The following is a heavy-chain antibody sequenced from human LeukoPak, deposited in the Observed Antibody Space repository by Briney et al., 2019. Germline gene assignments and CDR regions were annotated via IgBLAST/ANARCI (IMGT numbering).Heavy chain of an antibody. Sequence: PSETLSLTCTVSGGSISSGSYYWSWIRQPAGKGLKWVGRISTTGSTNCNPSLKSRVTISLDTSKNQFSLKLSSVTAADTAVYYCARNWDYYDSSGYYRDYWGQGTLVTVSS. V-gene: IGHV4-61*02. CDR2: ISTTGST. CDR1: GGSISSGSYY. CDR3: ARNWDYYDSSGYYRDY. D-gene: IGHD3-22*01. J-gene: IGHJ4*02.